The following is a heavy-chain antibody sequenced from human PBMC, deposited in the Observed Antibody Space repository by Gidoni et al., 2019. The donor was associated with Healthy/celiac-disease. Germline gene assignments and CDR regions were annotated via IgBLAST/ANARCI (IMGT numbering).Heavy chain of an antibody. CDR1: GFTFSSYG. V-gene: IGHV3-30*18. CDR2: ISYDGSNK. CDR3: AKDGCGGDCYGFDY. J-gene: IGHJ4*02. D-gene: IGHD2-21*02. Sequence: QVQLVESGGGVVQPGRSLRLSCAASGFTFSSYGMHWVRQAPGKGLGWVAVISYDGSNKYYADSVKGRFTISRDNSKNTLYLQMNSLRAEDTAVYYCAKDGCGGDCYGFDYWGQGTLVTVSS.